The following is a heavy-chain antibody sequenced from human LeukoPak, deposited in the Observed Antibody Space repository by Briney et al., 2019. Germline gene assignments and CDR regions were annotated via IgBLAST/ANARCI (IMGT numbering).Heavy chain of an antibody. CDR3: ARGRLVTMIVVVITSEVGGYFDY. V-gene: IGHV4-34*01. Sequence: SETLSLTCAVYGGSFSGYYWSWIRQPPGKGLEWIGGINHSGSSNYNPSLKSRVTISVDTSKNQFSLKLSSVTAADTAVYYCARGRLVTMIVVVITSEVGGYFDYWGQGTLVTVSS. CDR2: INHSGSS. CDR1: GGSFSGYY. J-gene: IGHJ4*02. D-gene: IGHD3-22*01.